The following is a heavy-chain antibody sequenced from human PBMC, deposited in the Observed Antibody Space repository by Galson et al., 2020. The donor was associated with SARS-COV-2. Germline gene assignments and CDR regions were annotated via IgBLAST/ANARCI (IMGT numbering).Heavy chain of an antibody. Sequence: TGGSLRLSCAASGFTSSDYYMSWIRQAPGKGLEWVSYISSSGSTIYYADSVKGRFTISRDNAKNSLYLQMNSLRAEDTAVYYCARDIPQYFDWSPHFDPWGQGTLVTVSS. CDR3: ARDIPQYFDWSPHFDP. D-gene: IGHD3-9*01. J-gene: IGHJ5*02. CDR2: ISSSGSTI. CDR1: GFTSSDYY. V-gene: IGHV3-11*01.